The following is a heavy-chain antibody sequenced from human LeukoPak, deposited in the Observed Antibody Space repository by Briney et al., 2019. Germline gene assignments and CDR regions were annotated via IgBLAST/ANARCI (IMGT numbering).Heavy chain of an antibody. CDR2: ISGRGDRT. CDR3: AGGQMFTSGGFES. Sequence: GGSLRLSCAASGFTFSSYAMSWVRQAPGKGLEWVSAISGRGDRTYYADSVKGRFTISRDNSKNTLYLQMNSLRADDTALYYCAGGQMFTSGGFESWGQGALVTVSS. CDR1: GFTFSSYA. V-gene: IGHV3-23*01. J-gene: IGHJ4*02. D-gene: IGHD6-19*01.